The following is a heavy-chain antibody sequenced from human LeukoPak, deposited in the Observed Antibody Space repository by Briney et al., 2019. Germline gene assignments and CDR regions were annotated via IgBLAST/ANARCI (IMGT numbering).Heavy chain of an antibody. CDR1: GGSISSGGYS. CDR2: IYHSGST. V-gene: IGHV4-30-2*01. D-gene: IGHD3-22*01. CDR3: ARGVVVTRDLNFDY. Sequence: PSETLSLTCAVSGGSISSGGYSWSWIRQPPGKGLEWIGYIYHSGSTYYNPSLKSRVTISVDTSKNQFSLKLSSVTAADTAVYYCARGVVVTRDLNFDYWGQGTLVTVSS. J-gene: IGHJ4*02.